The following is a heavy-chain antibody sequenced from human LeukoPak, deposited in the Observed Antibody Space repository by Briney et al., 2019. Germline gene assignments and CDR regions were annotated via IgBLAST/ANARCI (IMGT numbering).Heavy chain of an antibody. CDR3: AKLGTVTTSEFDY. CDR2: ISGSGGST. V-gene: IGHV3-23*01. CDR1: GFTFSSYA. J-gene: IGHJ4*02. D-gene: IGHD4-17*01. Sequence: GGSLRLSCAASGFTFSSYAMSWVRQAPGKGLEWVSAISGSGGSTYYAASVKGRFTISRDNSKNTLYLQMNSLRAEDTAVYYCAKLGTVTTSEFDYWGQGTLVTVSS.